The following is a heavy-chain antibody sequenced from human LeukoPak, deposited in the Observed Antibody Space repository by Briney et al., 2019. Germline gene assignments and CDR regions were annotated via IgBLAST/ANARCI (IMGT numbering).Heavy chain of an antibody. V-gene: IGHV3-23*01. CDR3: ARGGYSYGYLTNNWFDP. CDR1: EFSVGSNY. CDR2: ISGSGGST. Sequence: GGSLRLSCAASEFSVGSNYMTWVRQAPGKGLEWVSAISGSGGSTYYADSVKGRFTISRDNSKNTLYLQMNSLRAEDTAVYYCARGGYSYGYLTNNWFDPWGQGTLVTVSS. J-gene: IGHJ5*02. D-gene: IGHD5-18*01.